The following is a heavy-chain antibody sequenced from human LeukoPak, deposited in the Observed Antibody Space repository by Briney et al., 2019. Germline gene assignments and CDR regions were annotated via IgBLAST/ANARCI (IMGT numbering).Heavy chain of an antibody. D-gene: IGHD1-14*01. CDR2: IYNSGST. CDR1: GGSISSYS. Sequence: PSETLSLTCTVSGGSISSYSWSWIRQPPGKGLEWIGYIYNSGSTNYNPSLKSRVTMSVDTSKNQFSLKLSSVTAADTAVYYCAGTYKYYYYYYMDVWGKGTTVTISS. V-gene: IGHV4-59*01. CDR3: AGTYKYYYYYYMDV. J-gene: IGHJ6*03.